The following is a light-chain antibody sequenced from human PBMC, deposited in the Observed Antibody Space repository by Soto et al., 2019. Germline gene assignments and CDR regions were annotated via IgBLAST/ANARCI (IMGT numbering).Light chain of an antibody. Sequence: DIQMTQSPSSLSASVGDSVTITCRASQGINKFLAWFQQKPGTAPKSLISTASRLQSGVPSRFSGSGSGTHFTLTINNLQPEDFATYYCQQYEGFPLTFGGGTRVEIK. CDR2: TAS. CDR1: QGINKF. V-gene: IGKV1-16*01. CDR3: QQYEGFPLT. J-gene: IGKJ4*01.